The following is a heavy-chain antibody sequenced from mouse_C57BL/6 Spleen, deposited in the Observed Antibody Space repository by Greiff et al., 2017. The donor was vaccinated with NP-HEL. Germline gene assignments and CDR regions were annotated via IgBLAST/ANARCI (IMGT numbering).Heavy chain of an antibody. J-gene: IGHJ1*03. CDR1: GYTFTSYW. CDR2: IDPSDSYT. Sequence: QVQLQQPGAELVMPGASVKLSRKASGYTFTSYWMHWVKQRPGQGLEWIGEIDPSDSYTNYNQKFKGKSTLTVDKSSSTAYMQLSSLTSEDSAVYYCARGDYGSSYWYFGGRGTGTTGTGSS. V-gene: IGHV1-69*01. D-gene: IGHD1-1*01. CDR3: ARGDYGSSYWYFGG.